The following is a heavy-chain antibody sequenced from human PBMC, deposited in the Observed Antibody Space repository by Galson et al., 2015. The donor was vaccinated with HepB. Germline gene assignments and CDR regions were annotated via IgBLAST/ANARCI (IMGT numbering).Heavy chain of an antibody. CDR3: AREPTVTFTFDY. CDR1: GFTFSSYG. D-gene: IGHD4-17*01. J-gene: IGHJ4*02. V-gene: IGHV3-33*08. Sequence: LRLSCAASGFTFSSYGMHWVRQAPGKGLEWVAVIWYDGSNKYYADSVKGRFTISRDNSKNTLYLQMNSLRAEDTAVYYCAREPTVTFTFDYWGQGTLVTVSS. CDR2: IWYDGSNK.